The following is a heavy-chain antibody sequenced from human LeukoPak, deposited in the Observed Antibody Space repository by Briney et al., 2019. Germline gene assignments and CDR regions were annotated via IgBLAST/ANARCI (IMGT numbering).Heavy chain of an antibody. J-gene: IGHJ4*02. CDR1: GFTFSSYG. CDR3: AKDDYYDSSGYGDYFDY. D-gene: IGHD3-22*01. Sequence: GGSLRLSCAASGFTFSSYGMSWVRQAPGKGLEWVSAVSGSGGSTYYADSVKGRFTISRDNSKNTLYLQMNSLRAEDTAVYYCAKDDYYDSSGYGDYFDYWGRGTLVTVSS. CDR2: VSGSGGST. V-gene: IGHV3-23*01.